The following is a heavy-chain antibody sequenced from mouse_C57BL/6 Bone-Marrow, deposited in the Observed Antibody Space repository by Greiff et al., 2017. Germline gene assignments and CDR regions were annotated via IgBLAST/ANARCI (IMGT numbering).Heavy chain of an antibody. CDR3: ARRGYCRDFGY. CDR1: GYTFTNYW. J-gene: IGHJ2*01. D-gene: IGHD2-3*01. Sequence: VQLQQSGAELVRPGTSVKMSCKASGYTFTNYWIGWAKQRPGHGLEWIGDIYPGGGYTNYNEKFKGKATLTADKSSSTAYMQVSSLTSEVSAIYYGARRGYCRDFGYWGQGATLTVAS. V-gene: IGHV1-63*01. CDR2: IYPGGGYT.